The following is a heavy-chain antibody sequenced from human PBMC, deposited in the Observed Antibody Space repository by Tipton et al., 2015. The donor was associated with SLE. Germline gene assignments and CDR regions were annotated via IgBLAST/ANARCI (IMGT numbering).Heavy chain of an antibody. CDR2: ISGSGGST. J-gene: IGHJ4*02. D-gene: IGHD2-15*01. CDR3: AKDGEGWWEGGSPPNSFDY. CDR1: GFTFSSYG. V-gene: IGHV3-23*01. Sequence: GSLRLSCAASGFTFSSYGMSWVRQAPGKGLEWVSAISGSGGSTYYADSVKGRFTISRDNSKNTLYLQMNSLRAEDTAVYYCAKDGEGWWEGGSPPNSFDYWGQGTLVTVSS.